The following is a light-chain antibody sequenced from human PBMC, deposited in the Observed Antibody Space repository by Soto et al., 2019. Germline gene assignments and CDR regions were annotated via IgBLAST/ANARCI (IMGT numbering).Light chain of an antibody. J-gene: IGLJ2*01. CDR2: EVY. Sequence: QSAPTQPPSASGSPGQSVTFSCTGTSSDVGGYNYVSWYQQYPGKAPKLMIYEVYKRHSGVPDRFSGSKSGNTASLTVSGLQPEDEADYYCSAYAGSSTWVLGGGTKVTVL. CDR3: SAYAGSSTWV. V-gene: IGLV2-8*01. CDR1: SSDVGGYNY.